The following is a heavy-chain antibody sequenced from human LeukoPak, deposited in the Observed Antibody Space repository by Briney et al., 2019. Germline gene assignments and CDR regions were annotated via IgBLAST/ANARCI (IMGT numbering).Heavy chain of an antibody. J-gene: IGHJ4*02. CDR3: ARDKAKGEAAAGF. Sequence: ASVKVSCKAPGYTFTGYYMHWVRQAPGQGLEWMGRINPNSGGTNYAQKFQGRVTMTRDTSISTAYMELSRLRSDDTAVYYCARDKAKGEAAAGFWGQGTLVTVSS. CDR1: GYTFTGYY. D-gene: IGHD6-13*01. V-gene: IGHV1-2*06. CDR2: INPNSGGT.